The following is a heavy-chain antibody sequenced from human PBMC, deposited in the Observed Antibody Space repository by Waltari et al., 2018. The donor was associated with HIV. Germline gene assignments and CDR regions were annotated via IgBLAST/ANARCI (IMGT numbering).Heavy chain of an antibody. CDR1: GGTFSSYA. CDR3: ARVPYPRRSGTVTTFYYYGMDV. CDR2: IIPIFGTA. J-gene: IGHJ6*02. V-gene: IGHV1-69*06. D-gene: IGHD4-4*01. Sequence: QVQLVQSGAEVKKPGSSVKVSCKASGGTFSSYAISWVRQAPGQGLEWMGGIIPIFGTANYAQKFQGRVTITADKSTSTAYMELSSLRSEDTAVYYCARVPYPRRSGTVTTFYYYGMDVWGQGTTVTVSS.